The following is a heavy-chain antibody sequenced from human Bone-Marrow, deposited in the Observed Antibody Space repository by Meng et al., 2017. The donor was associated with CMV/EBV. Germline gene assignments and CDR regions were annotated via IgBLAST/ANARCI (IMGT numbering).Heavy chain of an antibody. CDR3: ARGDGSGSYPRGYYYGMDV. CDR1: GGSVSRGGFY. Sequence: SETLSLTCTVSGGSVSRGGFYWSWIRQPPGKGLEWIGYIYYSGSTNYNPSLKSRVTISVDTSKNQFSLKLSSVTAADTAVYYCARGDGSGSYPRGYYYGMDVWGQGTTVTVSS. V-gene: IGHV4-61*08. D-gene: IGHD3-10*01. CDR2: IYYSGST. J-gene: IGHJ6*02.